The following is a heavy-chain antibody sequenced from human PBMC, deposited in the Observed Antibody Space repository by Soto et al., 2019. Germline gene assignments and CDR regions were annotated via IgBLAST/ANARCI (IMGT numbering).Heavy chain of an antibody. CDR1: GYSFTSYW. Sequence: GESLKISCKGSGYSFTSYWISWVRQMPGKGLEWMGRIDPSDSYTNYSPSFQGHVTISADKSISTAYLQWSSLKASDTAMYYCARLSNYYDSSGYLPPTTFYYYYYGMDVWGQGTTVTVS. CDR2: IDPSDSYT. D-gene: IGHD3-22*01. J-gene: IGHJ6*02. V-gene: IGHV5-10-1*01. CDR3: ARLSNYYDSSGYLPPTTFYYYYYGMDV.